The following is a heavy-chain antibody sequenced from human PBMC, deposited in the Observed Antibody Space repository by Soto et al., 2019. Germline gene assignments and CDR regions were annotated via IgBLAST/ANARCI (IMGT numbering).Heavy chain of an antibody. Sequence: ASVKVSCKASGYTFTSYDINWVRQATGQGLEWMGWMNPNSGNTGYAQKFQGRVAMTRNTSISTAYMEVRSLRSDDTAVYYCARDRAPDYYHSGDDAFDISGQGTRVTVPS. V-gene: IGHV1-8*01. D-gene: IGHD3-22*01. CDR2: MNPNSGNT. CDR1: GYTFTSYD. J-gene: IGHJ3*02. CDR3: ARDRAPDYYHSGDDAFDI.